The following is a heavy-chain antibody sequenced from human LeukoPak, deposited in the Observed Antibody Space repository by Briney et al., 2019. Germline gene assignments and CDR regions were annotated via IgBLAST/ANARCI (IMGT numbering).Heavy chain of an antibody. CDR3: ARERAEYYYDSSGYSEAFDI. CDR2: VYYSGST. Sequence: PSETLSLTCTVSSGSVSTSSYYWGWIRQPPGKGLEWIGSVYYSGSTNYNPSLKSRVTISVDTSKNQFSLKLSSVTAADTAVYYCARERAEYYYDSSGYSEAFDIWGQGTMVTVSS. J-gene: IGHJ3*02. V-gene: IGHV4-39*07. D-gene: IGHD3-22*01. CDR1: SGSVSTSSYY.